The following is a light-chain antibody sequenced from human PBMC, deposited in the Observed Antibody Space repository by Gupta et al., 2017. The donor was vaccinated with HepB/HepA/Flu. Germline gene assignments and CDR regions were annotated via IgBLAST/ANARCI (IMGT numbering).Light chain of an antibody. J-gene: IGLJ2*01. Sequence: QSVLTQPPSASGPPGQRVTISCSGSSSNLGRNYVYWYQHPPATAPKLLIYKNNQRPAGVPDRFSCSKSGTSASLAISGRRSEEDADYYCAAWDDSLSVVFGGGTKLTVL. CDR1: SSNLGRNY. CDR2: KNN. V-gene: IGLV1-47*01. CDR3: AAWDDSLSVV.